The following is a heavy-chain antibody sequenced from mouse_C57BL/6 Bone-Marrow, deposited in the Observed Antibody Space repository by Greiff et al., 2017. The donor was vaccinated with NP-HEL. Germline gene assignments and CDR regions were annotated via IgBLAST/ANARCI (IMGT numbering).Heavy chain of an antibody. CDR1: GYTFTSYW. Sequence: QVQLQQSGAELVMPGASVKLSCKASGYTFTSYWMHWVKQRPGQGLEWIGEIDPSDSYTNYNQKFKGKSTLTVDKSSSTAYMQLSSLTSEDSAVYYCARGHYYGSSHWYFDVWGTGTTVTVSS. V-gene: IGHV1-69*01. J-gene: IGHJ1*03. CDR3: ARGHYYGSSHWYFDV. CDR2: IDPSDSYT. D-gene: IGHD1-1*01.